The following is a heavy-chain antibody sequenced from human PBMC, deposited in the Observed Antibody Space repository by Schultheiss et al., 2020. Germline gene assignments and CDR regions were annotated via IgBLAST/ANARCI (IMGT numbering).Heavy chain of an antibody. Sequence: ASVKVSCKASGFTFTSSAVQWVRQATGQGLEWMGWMNPNSGNTGYAQKFQGRVTMTRNTSISTAYMELSSLRSDDTAVYYCARVTPTRGGGDCLYYYYYGMDVWGKGTTVNGYS. CDR1: GFTFTSSA. D-gene: IGHD2-21*01. CDR3: ARVTPTRGGGDCLYYYYYGMDV. J-gene: IGHJ6*04. V-gene: IGHV1-8*02. CDR2: MNPNSGNT.